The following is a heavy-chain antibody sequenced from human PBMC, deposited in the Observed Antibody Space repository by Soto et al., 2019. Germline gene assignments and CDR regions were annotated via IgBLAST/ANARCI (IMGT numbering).Heavy chain of an antibody. J-gene: IGHJ2*01. D-gene: IGHD1-26*01. Sequence: EVQLVESGGGLVQPGGSLRLSCAASGFTVSSSYMGWVRQAPGKGLEWVSSIYSGGNTYYADSVRGRFTISTDNSKDTLCLEMSRLIVDDRAMYYCARHVGFYWYFERWGRGTLVTVSS. CDR2: IYSGGNT. CDR1: GFTVSSSY. CDR3: ARHVGFYWYFER. V-gene: IGHV3-66*04.